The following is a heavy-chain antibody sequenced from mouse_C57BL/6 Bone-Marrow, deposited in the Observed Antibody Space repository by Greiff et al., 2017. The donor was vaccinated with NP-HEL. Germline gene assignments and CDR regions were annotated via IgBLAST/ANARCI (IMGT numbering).Heavy chain of an antibody. V-gene: IGHV5-12*01. CDR1: GFTFSDYY. CDR3: ARTPYSNPPTIVTTGYYAMDY. Sequence: EVMLVESGGGLVQPGGSLKLSCAASGFTFSDYYMYWVRQTPEKRLEWVAYISNGGGSTYYPDTVKGRFTISRDNAKNTLYLQMSRLKSEDTAMYYCARTPYSNPPTIVTTGYYAMDYWGQGTSVTVSS. CDR2: ISNGGGST. J-gene: IGHJ4*01. D-gene: IGHD2-5*01.